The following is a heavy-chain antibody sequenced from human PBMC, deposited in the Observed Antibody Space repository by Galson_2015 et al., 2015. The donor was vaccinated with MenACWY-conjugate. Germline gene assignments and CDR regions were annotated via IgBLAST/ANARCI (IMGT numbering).Heavy chain of an antibody. D-gene: IGHD3-10*01. V-gene: IGHV3-74*03. CDR2: INGAGSRA. CDR3: ARIWFGEVLEVDG. J-gene: IGHJ4*02. Sequence: SLRLSCAASGFTFSNYRMHWVRQPPGKGLVWVSRINGAGSRAEYADSVEGRFTISRDNAKNTLFLQMNSLRVEDTGVYYCARIWFGEVLEVDGWGQGTLVTVSS. CDR1: GFTFSNYR.